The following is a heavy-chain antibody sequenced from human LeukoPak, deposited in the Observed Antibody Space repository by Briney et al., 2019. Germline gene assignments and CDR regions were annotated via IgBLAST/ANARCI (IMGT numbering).Heavy chain of an antibody. CDR1: GFTFSSYG. Sequence: GGSLRLSCAASGFTFSSYGMHWIRQAPGKGLEWVAFIRYDGSNKYYADSVKGRFTISRDNSKNTLYLQMNSLRAEDSAVYYCAKAFSYYYDSSGYYDYWGQGTLVTVSS. V-gene: IGHV3-30*02. J-gene: IGHJ4*02. CDR2: IRYDGSNK. D-gene: IGHD3-22*01. CDR3: AKAFSYYYDSSGYYDY.